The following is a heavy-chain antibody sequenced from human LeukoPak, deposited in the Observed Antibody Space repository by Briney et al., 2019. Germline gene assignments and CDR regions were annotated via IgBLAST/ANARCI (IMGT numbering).Heavy chain of an antibody. CDR3: ARQGPRFGEYYFDY. V-gene: IGHV4-38-2*01. D-gene: IGHD3-10*02. CDR1: GYSISRGYY. Sequence: SETLSLTCAVSGYSISRGYYWGWIRQPPGKGLEWIGNIYHSGSTYYHPSLKSRVTISADTSKTQFSLKLSSVTAADTAVYYCARQGPRFGEYYFDYWGQGTLVTVSS. CDR2: IYHSGST. J-gene: IGHJ4*02.